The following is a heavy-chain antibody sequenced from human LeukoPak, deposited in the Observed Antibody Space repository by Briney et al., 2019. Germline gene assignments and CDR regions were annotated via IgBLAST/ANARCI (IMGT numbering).Heavy chain of an antibody. J-gene: IGHJ3*02. CDR2: IYYSGST. D-gene: IGHD2-2*01. V-gene: IGHV4-59*01. CDR3: ARRLYCSSTSCPPTAFDI. Sequence: PSETLSLTCTVSGGSISSYYWSWIRQPPGKGLEWIGYIYYSGSTNYNPSLKSRVTISVDTSKNQFSLKLSSVTAADTAVYYCARRLYCSSTSCPPTAFDIWGQGTTVTVSS. CDR1: GGSISSYY.